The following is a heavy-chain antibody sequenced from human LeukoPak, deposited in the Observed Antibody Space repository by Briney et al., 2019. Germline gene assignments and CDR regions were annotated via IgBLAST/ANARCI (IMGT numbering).Heavy chain of an antibody. V-gene: IGHV3-7*01. D-gene: IGHD3-16*01. Sequence: RALRLSCAASGFTFSRYWMSWVRQAPGKGLGWVANINEDGGAKYYVDSVKGRFTISRDNAKNSQYLQMNSLRVEDTAVYYCATKGGDYWGQGTLVTVSS. CDR2: INEDGGAK. CDR1: GFTFSRYW. CDR3: ATKGGDY. J-gene: IGHJ4*02.